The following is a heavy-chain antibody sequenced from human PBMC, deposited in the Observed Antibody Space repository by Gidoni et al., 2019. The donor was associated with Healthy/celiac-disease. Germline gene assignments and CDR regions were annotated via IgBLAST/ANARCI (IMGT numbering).Heavy chain of an antibody. V-gene: IGHV3-33*01. J-gene: IGHJ3*02. CDR3: ARGLEWLVRVDAFDI. D-gene: IGHD6-19*01. Sequence: QVQLVESGGGVVQPGRSLRLSCAASGFTFSSYGMHWVRQAPGKGLEWVAVIWYDGSNKYYADSVKGRFTISRDNSKNTLYLQMNSLRAEDTAVYYCARGLEWLVRVDAFDIWGQGTMVTVSS. CDR1: GFTFSSYG. CDR2: IWYDGSNK.